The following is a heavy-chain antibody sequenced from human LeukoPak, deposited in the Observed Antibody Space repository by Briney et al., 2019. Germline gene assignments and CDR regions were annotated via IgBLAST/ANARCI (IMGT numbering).Heavy chain of an antibody. D-gene: IGHD3-22*01. CDR1: GYTFTSHY. J-gene: IGHJ4*02. V-gene: IGHV1-46*01. Sequence: ASVKVSCKASGYTFTSHYMHWVRQAPGQGLEWMGIINPSGGSTSYAQKFQGRVTMTRDTSTSTVYMELSSLRSEDTAVYYCAREGDYYDSSGYYYGYWGQGTLVTVSS. CDR3: AREGDYYDSSGYYYGY. CDR2: INPSGGST.